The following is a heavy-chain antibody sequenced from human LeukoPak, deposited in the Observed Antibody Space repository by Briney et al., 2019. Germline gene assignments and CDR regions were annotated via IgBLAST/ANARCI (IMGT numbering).Heavy chain of an antibody. Sequence: TSETLSLTCAVYGGSFSGYYWSWIRQPPGKGLEWIGEINHSGSTNYNPSLKSRVTISVDTSKNQFSLKLSSVTAADTAVYYCARHPLELSAFDYWGQGTLVTVSS. V-gene: IGHV4-34*01. D-gene: IGHD1-7*01. CDR2: INHSGST. CDR3: ARHPLELSAFDY. CDR1: GGSFSGYY. J-gene: IGHJ4*02.